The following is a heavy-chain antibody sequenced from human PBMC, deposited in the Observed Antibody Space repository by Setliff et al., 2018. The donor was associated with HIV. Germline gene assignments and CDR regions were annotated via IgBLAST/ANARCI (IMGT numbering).Heavy chain of an antibody. CDR1: GGSISSYC. V-gene: IGHV4-4*09. CDR2: IFSSGST. D-gene: IGHD3-10*01. Sequence: SETLSLTCTVSGGSISSYCWNWIRQSPGRGLEWIGFIFSSGSTKYNPSLQSRVTMSIDTSKNQFSLKLTSVTAADTAVYYCARRIDNSGSFPDKNWFDTWGQGSLDTVSS. J-gene: IGHJ5*02. CDR3: ARRIDNSGSFPDKNWFDT.